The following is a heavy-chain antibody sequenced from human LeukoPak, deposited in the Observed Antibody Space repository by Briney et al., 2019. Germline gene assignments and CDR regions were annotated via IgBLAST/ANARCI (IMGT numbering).Heavy chain of an antibody. V-gene: IGHV3-30-3*01. D-gene: IGHD2-2*01. CDR1: GFTFSSYA. J-gene: IGHJ4*02. CDR3: ARGYCSSTNCFLDY. Sequence: GRSLRLSCAASGFTFSSYAFHWVRQAPGKGLEWVATISFDENNKYYADSVKGRFTISRGNSKNTLYLQMNSLRAEDTAVYSCARGYCSSTNCFLDYWSQGTLVTVSS. CDR2: ISFDENNK.